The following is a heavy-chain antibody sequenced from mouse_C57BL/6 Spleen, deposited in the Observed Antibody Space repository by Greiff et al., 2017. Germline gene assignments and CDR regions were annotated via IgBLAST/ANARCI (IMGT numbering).Heavy chain of an antibody. CDR3: ARKGASYWYFDV. CDR2: IYWDDDK. J-gene: IGHJ1*03. V-gene: IGHV8-12*01. CDR1: GFSLSTSGMG. D-gene: IGHD3-1*01. Sequence: VKLMESGPGILQSSQTLSLTCSFSGFSLSTSGMGVSWIRQPSGKGLEWLAHIYWDDDKRYNPSLKSRLTISKDTSRNQVFLKITSVDTADTATYYCARKGASYWYFDVWGTGTTVTVSS.